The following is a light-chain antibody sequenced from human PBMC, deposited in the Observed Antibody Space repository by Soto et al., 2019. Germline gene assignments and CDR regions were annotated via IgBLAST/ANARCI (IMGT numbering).Light chain of an antibody. Sequence: QTVVTQPPSVSGAPGQRVTISCTGSSSNIGAGYDEHWYQQLPGTAPKLLIYDNSNRPSGVPDRFSGSKSGTSASLAITGLQDEDEADYYCQSYDSSLSGYVFGTGTKLAVL. J-gene: IGLJ1*01. CDR3: QSYDSSLSGYV. CDR2: DNS. CDR1: SSNIGAGYD. V-gene: IGLV1-40*01.